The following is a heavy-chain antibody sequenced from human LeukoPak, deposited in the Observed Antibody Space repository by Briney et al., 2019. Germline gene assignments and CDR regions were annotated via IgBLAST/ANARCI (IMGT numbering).Heavy chain of an antibody. D-gene: IGHD6-19*01. J-gene: IGHJ4*02. CDR2: INWNGGST. Sequence: GGSLRLSCAASGFTFDDYGMSWVRQAPGKGLEWVSGINWNGGSTGYADSVKGRFTISRDNAKNSLYLQMNSLRAEDTALYHCARVRSGWYEDYNPYYFDYWGQGTLVTVSS. CDR1: GFTFDDYG. V-gene: IGHV3-20*01. CDR3: ARVRSGWYEDYNPYYFDY.